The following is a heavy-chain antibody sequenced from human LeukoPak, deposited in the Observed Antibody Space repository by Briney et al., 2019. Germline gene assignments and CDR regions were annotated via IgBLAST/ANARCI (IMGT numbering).Heavy chain of an antibody. V-gene: IGHV3-53*01. Sequence: GGSLRLSCAASGFTVSSNYMSWVRQAPGKGLEWVSVIYSGGSTYYADSVKGRFTISRDNAKNSLYLQMNSLRVEDTAVYYCAKEGRSLQTYWGQGTLVTVSS. CDR3: AKEGRSLQTY. D-gene: IGHD5-24*01. CDR1: GFTVSSNY. CDR2: IYSGGST. J-gene: IGHJ4*02.